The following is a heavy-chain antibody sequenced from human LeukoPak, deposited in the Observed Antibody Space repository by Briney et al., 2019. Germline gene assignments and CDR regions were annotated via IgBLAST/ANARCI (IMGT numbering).Heavy chain of an antibody. D-gene: IGHD3-10*01. Sequence: GGSLRLSCAASGFTFSSYAMSWVRQAPGKGLEWVSAISGSGGSTYYADSVKVRFTISRDNSKNTLYLQMNSLRAEDTAVYYCAKSKKTGITMVRGKTTYYFDYWGQGTLVTVSS. CDR2: ISGSGGST. CDR3: AKSKKTGITMVRGKTTYYFDY. J-gene: IGHJ4*02. V-gene: IGHV3-23*01. CDR1: GFTFSSYA.